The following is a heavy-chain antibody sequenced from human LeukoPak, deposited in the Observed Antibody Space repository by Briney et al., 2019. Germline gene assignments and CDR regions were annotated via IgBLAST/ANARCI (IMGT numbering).Heavy chain of an antibody. Sequence: ASVKVSCKASGYTFTGYYMHWVRQAPGQGLEWMGWINPNSGGTNYAQKFQGRVTMTRDTSISTAYMEPSRLRSDDTAAYYCARVFRPIFPPGGNWFDPWGQGTLVTVSS. CDR2: INPNSGGT. CDR1: GYTFTGYY. J-gene: IGHJ5*02. D-gene: IGHD3-3*01. CDR3: ARVFRPIFPPGGNWFDP. V-gene: IGHV1-2*02.